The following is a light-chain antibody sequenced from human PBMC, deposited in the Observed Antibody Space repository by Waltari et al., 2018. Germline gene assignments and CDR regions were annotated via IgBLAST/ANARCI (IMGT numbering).Light chain of an antibody. CDR2: EVS. CDR1: SSDVGAYNF. CDR3: TSFTSRSTWV. V-gene: IGLV2-14*01. Sequence: QSALTQPVSVSESPGQSITISCTGTSSDVGAYNFVSWYQQHPGKAPKRMIYEVSNRPSGVSSPFSAAKSGNTASLTISGLQAEDEADYYCTSFTSRSTWVFGGGTKLTVL. J-gene: IGLJ3*02.